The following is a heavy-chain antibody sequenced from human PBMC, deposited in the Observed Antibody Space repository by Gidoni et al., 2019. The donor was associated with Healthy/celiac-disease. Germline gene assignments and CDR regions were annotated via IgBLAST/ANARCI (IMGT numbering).Heavy chain of an antibody. CDR3: ARFAFTLSIAARVLSYGMDV. V-gene: IGHV1-69*12. CDR2: IIPIFGTA. Sequence: QVQLVQSGAEVKKPGSSVKVSCKASGGTFSSYAIIWVRQAPGQGLEWMGGIIPIFGTANYAQKFQGRVTITADESTSTAYMELSSLRSEDTAVYYCARFAFTLSIAARVLSYGMDVWGQGTTVTVSS. D-gene: IGHD6-6*01. CDR1: GGTFSSYA. J-gene: IGHJ6*02.